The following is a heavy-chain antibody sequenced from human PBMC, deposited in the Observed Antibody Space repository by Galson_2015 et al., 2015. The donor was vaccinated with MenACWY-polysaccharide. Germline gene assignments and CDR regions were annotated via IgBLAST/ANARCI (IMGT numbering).Heavy chain of an antibody. CDR1: GFTFSSYW. Sequence: SLRLSCAASGFTFSSYWMHWVRQAPGKGPVWVARTNGDGRATGYADSVKGRSIISRDNAKNTLYLQMNSLRAEDTAMYYCARAGGKYCSGSSCYFNWFDPWGQGTLVTVSS. CDR3: ARAGGKYCSGSSCYFNWFDP. J-gene: IGHJ5*02. V-gene: IGHV3-74*01. CDR2: TNGDGRAT. D-gene: IGHD2-15*01.